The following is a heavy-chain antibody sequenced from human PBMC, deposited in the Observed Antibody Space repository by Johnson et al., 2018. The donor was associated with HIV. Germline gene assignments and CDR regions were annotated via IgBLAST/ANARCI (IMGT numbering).Heavy chain of an antibody. CDR1: GFSVSSNY. D-gene: IGHD1-26*01. Sequence: VQLVDSGGGLVQPGGSLRLSCAASGFSVSSNYMTWVRQAPGKGLEWVSVLFSGGDTYYADSVRGRFTISRDNDKSSVYMQMNNLRAEDTAFYYCARRDSGSLSFDLWGQGTMVTVSS. CDR2: LFSGGDT. J-gene: IGHJ3*01. CDR3: ARRDSGSLSFDL. V-gene: IGHV3-66*01.